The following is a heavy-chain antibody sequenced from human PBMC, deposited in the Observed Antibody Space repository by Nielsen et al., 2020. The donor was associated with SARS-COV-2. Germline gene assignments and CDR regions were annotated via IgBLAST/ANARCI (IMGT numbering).Heavy chain of an antibody. J-gene: IGHJ3*02. Sequence: SETLSLTCTVSGGSISSYYWSWIRQPPGKGLEWIGEVTHIGKINYNTSLKSRVTISVDTSKDQISLMLSSVTAADTAVYYCAKDYGGGVEIWGQGTMVTVSS. D-gene: IGHD4-23*01. CDR2: VTHIGKI. CDR1: GGSISSYY. CDR3: AKDYGGGVEI. V-gene: IGHV4-34*01.